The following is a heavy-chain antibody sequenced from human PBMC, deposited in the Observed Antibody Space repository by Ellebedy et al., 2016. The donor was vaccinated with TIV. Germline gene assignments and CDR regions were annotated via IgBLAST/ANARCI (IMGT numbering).Heavy chain of an antibody. D-gene: IGHD3-10*02. CDR3: ARASFYDVDLSGWYFDL. CDR1: GFTVSTNY. Sequence: GESLKISCAASGFTVSTNYMTWVRQAPGKGLEWVSIIYSDDTTYYADSVRGRFTISRDNIKNTLNLQMNSLRAEDTAVYYCARASFYDVDLSGWYFDLWGRGTLVTVSS. V-gene: IGHV3-66*01. CDR2: IYSDDTT. J-gene: IGHJ2*01.